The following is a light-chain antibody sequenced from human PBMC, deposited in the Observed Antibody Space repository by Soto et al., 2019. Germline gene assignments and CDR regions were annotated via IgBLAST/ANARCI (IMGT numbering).Light chain of an antibody. J-gene: IGKJ4*01. CDR1: QGIGSI. CDR2: APS. CDR3: QQLNSYPPLT. Sequence: IQLTQSPSSLSASVGDRVTITCRAVQGIGSILACYQKKPWKARKLLIYAPSPLKSGVPSRFSGSGSGTDFTLTISSLQPEDFATYYCQQLNSYPPLTFGGGTKVEIK. V-gene: IGKV1-9*01.